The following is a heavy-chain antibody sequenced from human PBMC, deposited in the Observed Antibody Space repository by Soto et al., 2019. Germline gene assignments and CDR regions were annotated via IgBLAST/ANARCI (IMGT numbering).Heavy chain of an antibody. Sequence: QVQLQESGPGLVKPSGTLSLTCAVSGDSLNNDNWWTWVRQSPGKGLEWIGETFRDGTTNYSTSLKGRVTISLDKSSNQFSLSLTSVTAADTAIYYCATAPNNNVVIVSWGQGTLVTVSS. V-gene: IGHV4-4*02. CDR1: GDSLNNDNW. J-gene: IGHJ4*02. CDR3: ATAPNNNVVIVS. CDR2: TFRDGTT. D-gene: IGHD2-21*01.